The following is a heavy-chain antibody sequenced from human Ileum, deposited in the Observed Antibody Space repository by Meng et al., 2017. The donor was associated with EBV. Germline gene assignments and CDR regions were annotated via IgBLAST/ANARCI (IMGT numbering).Heavy chain of an antibody. Sequence: QVQLQESGPGLVKPSGTLSLTCAVSGGSISSSNWWSWVRQAPGKGLERIGEIHHTESTNYNPSLKSRVTISVDKSKNQFSLKLSSVTAADTAVYYCARESYSDSSGYYSLDYWGQGSLVTVSS. V-gene: IGHV4-4*02. D-gene: IGHD3-22*01. J-gene: IGHJ4*02. CDR1: GGSISSSNW. CDR3: ARESYSDSSGYYSLDY. CDR2: IHHTEST.